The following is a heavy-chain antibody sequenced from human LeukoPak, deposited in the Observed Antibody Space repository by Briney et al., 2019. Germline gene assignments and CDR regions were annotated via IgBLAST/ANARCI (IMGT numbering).Heavy chain of an antibody. CDR3: ARGLLRYFDWLGSKEY. CDR1: GGSFSGYY. CDR2: INHSGST. J-gene: IGHJ4*02. V-gene: IGHV4-34*01. Sequence: SEALSLTCAVYGGSFSGYYWSWIRQPPGKGLEWIGEINHSGSTNYNPSLKGRVTISVDTSKNQFSLKLSSVTAADTAVYYCARGLLRYFDWLGSKEYWGQGTLVTVSS. D-gene: IGHD3-9*01.